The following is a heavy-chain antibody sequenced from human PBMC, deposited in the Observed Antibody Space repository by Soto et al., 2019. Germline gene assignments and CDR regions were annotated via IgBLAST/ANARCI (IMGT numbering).Heavy chain of an antibody. CDR2: IYYSGSA. D-gene: IGHD3-22*01. Sequence: SETLSLTCTVSGGSISSGGYYWSWIRQHPGKGLEWIGYIYYSGSAYYNPSLKSRVTISVDTSKNQFSLKLSSVTAADTAVYYCAREPKNKYYYDSSGSLVYYYGMDVWGQGTTVTVSS. CDR3: AREPKNKYYYDSSGSLVYYYGMDV. J-gene: IGHJ6*02. V-gene: IGHV4-31*03. CDR1: GGSISSGGYY.